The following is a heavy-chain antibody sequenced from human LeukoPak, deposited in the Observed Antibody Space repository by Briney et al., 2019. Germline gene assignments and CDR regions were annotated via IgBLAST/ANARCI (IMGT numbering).Heavy chain of an antibody. CDR3: ARDRGVVIDTYYSDNYGTDV. CDR1: GGTFSSYA. J-gene: IGHJ6*02. D-gene: IGHD2-21*01. Sequence: SVKVSCKASGGTFSSYAISWVRQAPGQGLEWMGRIIPIFGITNYAQKFQGRVTITADKSTSTAYMELSSLRSEDTAVYYCARDRGVVIDTYYSDNYGTDVWGRGTTVTVSS. CDR2: IIPIFGIT. V-gene: IGHV1-69*04.